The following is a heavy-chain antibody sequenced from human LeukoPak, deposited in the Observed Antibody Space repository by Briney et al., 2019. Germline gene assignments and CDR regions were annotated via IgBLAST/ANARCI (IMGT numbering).Heavy chain of an antibody. V-gene: IGHV1-8*01. CDR1: GYTFTSYD. J-gene: IGHJ5*02. D-gene: IGHD6-13*01. CDR2: MNPNSGNT. Sequence: ASVKVSCKASGYTFTSYDINWVRQATGQGLEWMGWMNPNSGNTGYAQKFQGRVTMTRNTSISTAYMELSSLRSEDTAVYYCTRGRSSWYTPNWFDPWGQGTLVNVSS. CDR3: TRGRSSWYTPNWFDP.